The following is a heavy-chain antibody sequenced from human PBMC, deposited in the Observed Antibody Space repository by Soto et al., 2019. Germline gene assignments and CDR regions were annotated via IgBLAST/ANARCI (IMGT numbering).Heavy chain of an antibody. Sequence: QVQLVQSGAEVEKPGASVKVSCKVSGYTLTELSMHWVRQAPGKGLEWMGGFDPEDGETIYAQKFQGRVTMTEDTSTDTAYMELSSLRSEDTAVYYCATVSSPLWFGELLHDAFDIWGQGTMVTVSS. D-gene: IGHD3-10*01. CDR3: ATVSSPLWFGELLHDAFDI. J-gene: IGHJ3*02. CDR2: FDPEDGET. CDR1: GYTLTELS. V-gene: IGHV1-24*01.